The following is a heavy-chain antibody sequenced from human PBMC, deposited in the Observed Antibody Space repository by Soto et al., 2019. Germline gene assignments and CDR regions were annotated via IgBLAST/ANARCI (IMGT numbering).Heavy chain of an antibody. D-gene: IGHD5-18*01. CDR3: ARGTSNRDVDTAIVHV. CDR2: IYYSGNT. Sequence: PSETLSLTCTVSGTSIRSDGYTWIWNRQHPGKGWDWIGYIYYSGNTYSNPSLRSPVTIAVDTTKNQFSLKLSSVTAADTAVYYCARGTSNRDVDTAIVHVWGQGTTVTVSS. J-gene: IGHJ6*02. V-gene: IGHV4-31*01. CDR1: GTSIRSDGYT.